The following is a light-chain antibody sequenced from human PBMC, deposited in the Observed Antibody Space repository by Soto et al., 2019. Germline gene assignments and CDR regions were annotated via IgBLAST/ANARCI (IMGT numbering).Light chain of an antibody. Sequence: EIVLTQSPATLYLSPGETATLSCRASQSVSSYLAWYQQKPGQAPRLLIYDASNRATGIPARFSGSGSGTDFTLTISSLEPEDFAVYYCQQRSNWPTWTFGQGTKVEIK. CDR1: QSVSSY. CDR2: DAS. V-gene: IGKV3-11*01. J-gene: IGKJ1*01. CDR3: QQRSNWPTWT.